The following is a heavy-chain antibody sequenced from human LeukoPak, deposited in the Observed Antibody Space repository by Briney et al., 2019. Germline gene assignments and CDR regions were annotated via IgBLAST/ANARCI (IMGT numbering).Heavy chain of an antibody. CDR3: ARVVDGYYGSGSYDY. CDR2: ISGSGDST. Sequence: GGSLRLSCAASGFTFSSYGMSWVRQAPGKGLEWVSAISGSGDSTYYADSVKGRFTISRDTSKNTLYLQMNSLRAEDTAVYYCARVVDGYYGSGSYDYWGQGTLVTVSS. D-gene: IGHD3-10*01. CDR1: GFTFSSYG. J-gene: IGHJ4*02. V-gene: IGHV3-23*01.